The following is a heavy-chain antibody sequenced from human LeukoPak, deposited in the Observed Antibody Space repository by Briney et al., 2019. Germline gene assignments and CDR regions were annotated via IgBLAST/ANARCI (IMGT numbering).Heavy chain of an antibody. CDR1: GLTSSSYA. J-gene: IGHJ5*02. Sequence: GGSLRLSCPASGLTSSSYAMHWFRQAPGRGLEWVAIISYDGSNKYYADSVKGRFTVSRDNSKNTLYLQMNSLRAEDTAVYCCARDYYYDSSGRHWFDPWGQGTLVTVSS. CDR2: ISYDGSNK. V-gene: IGHV3-30-3*01. CDR3: ARDYYYDSSGRHWFDP. D-gene: IGHD3-22*01.